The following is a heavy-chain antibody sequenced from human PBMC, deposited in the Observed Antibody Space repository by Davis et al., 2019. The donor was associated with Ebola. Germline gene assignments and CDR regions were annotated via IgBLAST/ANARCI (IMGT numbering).Heavy chain of an antibody. J-gene: IGHJ4*02. D-gene: IGHD4-17*01. V-gene: IGHV3-73*01. CDR2: IRSKANSYAT. Sequence: GESLKISCAASGFTFSGSAMHWVRQASGKGLEWVGRIRSKANSYATAYAASVKGRFTISRDDSKNTAYLQMNSLKTEDTAVYYCTSQTTVTDYWGQGTTVTVSS. CDR1: GFTFSGSA. CDR3: TSQTTVTDY.